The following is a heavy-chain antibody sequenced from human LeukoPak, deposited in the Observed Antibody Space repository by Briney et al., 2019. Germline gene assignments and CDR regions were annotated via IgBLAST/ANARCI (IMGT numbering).Heavy chain of an antibody. D-gene: IGHD3-10*01. CDR3: AKSPGRLGVRGVTTTGVYFDY. J-gene: IGHJ4*02. CDR1: GFTFSSYA. CDR2: ISGSGGST. Sequence: TGGSLRVSCAASGFTFSSYAMSWVRQAPGKGLEWVSAISGSGGSTYYADSVKGRFTISRDNSKNTLYLQMNSLRAEDTAVYYCAKSPGRLGVRGVTTTGVYFDYWGQGTLVTVSS. V-gene: IGHV3-23*01.